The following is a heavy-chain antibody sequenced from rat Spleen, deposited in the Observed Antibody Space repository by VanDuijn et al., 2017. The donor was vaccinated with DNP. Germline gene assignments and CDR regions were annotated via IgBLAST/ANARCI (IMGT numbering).Heavy chain of an antibody. CDR2: ISYDGGTT. CDR3: TREDSYGFTY. Sequence: EVQLAESGGGLVRPGRSLKLSCAASGFTFSDYFMAWVRQAPTKGLEWVASISYDGGTTFYRDSVKGRFTISRDNAKRTLYLQMNRLRSEDTATYYCTREDSYGFTYWGQGTLFTVSS. D-gene: IGHD1-2*01. V-gene: IGHV5-20*01. J-gene: IGHJ3*01. CDR1: GFTFSDYF.